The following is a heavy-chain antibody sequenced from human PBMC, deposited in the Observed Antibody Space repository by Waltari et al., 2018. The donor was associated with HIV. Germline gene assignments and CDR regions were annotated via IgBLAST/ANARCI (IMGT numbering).Heavy chain of an antibody. V-gene: IGHV3-9*01. CDR1: GFTFDNYA. Sequence: EVQLVASGGGLVQPGRSLRLSCEASGFTFDNYAMHWVRQGPGKGRRWVSCIVWKCGSMGYADSVKGRFTISRDNAKNSLYLQMNSLRAEDTALYYCAKDRQFAAPWGQGTLVTVSS. CDR3: AKDRQFAAP. J-gene: IGHJ5*02. CDR2: IVWKCGSM.